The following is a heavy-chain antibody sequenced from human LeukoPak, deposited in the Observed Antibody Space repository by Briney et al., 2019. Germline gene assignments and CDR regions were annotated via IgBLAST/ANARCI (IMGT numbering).Heavy chain of an antibody. CDR3: AKDLRYSSGYYDY. CDR2: ISSSSSYI. V-gene: IGHV3-21*04. CDR1: GFTFSIYG. Sequence: GGSLRLSCAASGFTFSIYGMDWVRQAPGKGLEWVSSISSSSSYIYYADSVKGRFTISRDNAKNSLYLQMNSLRAEDTAVYYCAKDLRYSSGYYDYWGQGTLVTVSS. D-gene: IGHD3-22*01. J-gene: IGHJ4*02.